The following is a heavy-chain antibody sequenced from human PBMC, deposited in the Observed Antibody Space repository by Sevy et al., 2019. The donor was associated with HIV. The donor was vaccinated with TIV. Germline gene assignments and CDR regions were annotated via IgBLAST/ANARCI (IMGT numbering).Heavy chain of an antibody. J-gene: IGHJ6*03. CDR2: ISSSSSYI. D-gene: IGHD2-15*01. Sequence: GGSLRLSCAASGFTFSSYSMNWVRQAPGKGLEWVSSISSSSSYIYYADSVKGRFTISRDNAKNSLYLQMNSLRAEDTAVYYCARGRQSGCSGGSCYMDVWAKVTTVTVSS. V-gene: IGHV3-21*01. CDR3: ARGRQSGCSGGSCYMDV. CDR1: GFTFSSYS.